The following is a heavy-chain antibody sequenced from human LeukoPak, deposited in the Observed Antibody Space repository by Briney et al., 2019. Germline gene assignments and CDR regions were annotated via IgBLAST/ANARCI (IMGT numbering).Heavy chain of an antibody. J-gene: IGHJ4*02. Sequence: GGALRLSCAASGFAFSSYWMHWVRQAPGQGLVWVSRINSDGSTTTYADSVKGRFTISRDNAKNTLYLQMNSLRAEDTAVYYCARDDYGGRGEFDYWGQGTLVTVSS. CDR2: INSDGSTT. CDR3: ARDDYGGRGEFDY. V-gene: IGHV3-74*01. D-gene: IGHD4-23*01. CDR1: GFAFSSYW.